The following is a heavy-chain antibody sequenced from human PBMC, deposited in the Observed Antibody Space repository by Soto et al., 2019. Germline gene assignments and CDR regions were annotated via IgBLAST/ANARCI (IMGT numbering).Heavy chain of an antibody. Sequence: GGSLRLSCTASGFTFNSYAMHWVRQAPGKGLEWVAVIWYDGSNEYYADSVKGRFTISRDNSKNTLYLQMNSLRAEDTAVYYCARSGTLKGYPFDHWGQGTLVTVSS. D-gene: IGHD1-1*01. J-gene: IGHJ4*02. CDR1: GFTFNSYA. CDR2: IWYDGSNE. CDR3: ARSGTLKGYPFDH. V-gene: IGHV3-33*01.